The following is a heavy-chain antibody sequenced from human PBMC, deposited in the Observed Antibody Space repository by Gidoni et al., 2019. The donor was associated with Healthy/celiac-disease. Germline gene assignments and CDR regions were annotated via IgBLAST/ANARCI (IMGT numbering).Heavy chain of an antibody. V-gene: IGHV3-23*01. J-gene: IGHJ4*02. Sequence: EVQLLESGGGLVQPGGSLRLSCAAAGFTFSSYAMSWVRQAPGKGLGWVSAISGSGGSTYYADSVKGRFTISRDNSKNTLYLQMNSLRAEDTAVYYCAKDRYGGKIINDYWGQGTLVTVSS. CDR3: AKDRYGGKIINDY. CDR1: GFTFSSYA. D-gene: IGHD2-15*01. CDR2: ISGSGGST.